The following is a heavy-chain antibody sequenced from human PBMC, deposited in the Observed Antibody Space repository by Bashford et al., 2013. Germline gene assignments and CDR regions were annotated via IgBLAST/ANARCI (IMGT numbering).Heavy chain of an antibody. CDR2: ISSAGSST. CDR1: GFSFSGSA. Sequence: GGSLRLSCAASGFSFSGSAMHWVRQASGKGLVWVSRISSAGSSTTYADSVKGRFTVSRDNAQNTLYLQMNSLRAEDTAVYYCARGGYSGYNLDYWGQGTLVTVSS. D-gene: IGHD5-12*01. V-gene: IGHV3-74*01. J-gene: IGHJ4*02. CDR3: ARGGYSGYNLDY.